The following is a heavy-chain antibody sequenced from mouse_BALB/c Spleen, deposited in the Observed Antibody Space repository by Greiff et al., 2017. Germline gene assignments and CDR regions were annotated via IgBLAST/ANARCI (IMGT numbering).Heavy chain of an antibody. D-gene: IGHD1-2*01. J-gene: IGHJ1*01. Sequence: QVQLQQSGPELVKPGASVRISCKASGYTFTSYYIHWVKQRPGQGLEWIGWIYPGNVNTKYNEKFKGKATLTADKSSSTAYMQLSSLTSEDSAVYFCARSGDYGYFWYFDVWGAGTTVTVSS. CDR3: ARSGDYGYFWYFDV. CDR2: IYPGNVNT. V-gene: IGHV1S56*01. CDR1: GYTFTSYY.